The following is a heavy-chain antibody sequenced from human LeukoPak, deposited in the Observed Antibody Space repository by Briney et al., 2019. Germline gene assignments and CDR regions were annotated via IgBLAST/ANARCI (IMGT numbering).Heavy chain of an antibody. Sequence: SETLSLTCTVSGGSISSSSYYWGWIRQPPGKGLEWIGSIYYSGSTYYNPSLKSRVTIPVDTSKNQFSLKLSSVTAADTAMYYCARHKGVYEYSGYDLGGWFDPWGQGTLVTVSS. CDR1: GGSISSSSYY. CDR2: IYYSGST. D-gene: IGHD5-12*01. J-gene: IGHJ5*02. V-gene: IGHV4-39*01. CDR3: ARHKGVYEYSGYDLGGWFDP.